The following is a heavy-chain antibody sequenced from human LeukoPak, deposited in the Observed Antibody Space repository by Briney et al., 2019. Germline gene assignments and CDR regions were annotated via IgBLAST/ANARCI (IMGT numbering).Heavy chain of an antibody. CDR3: AKGHSIAARPGDDAFDI. Sequence: GGSLRLSCVASGFTFKSYAMNWVRQAPGKGLDWVSAISGSGGITYYADSVKGRFTISRDNSKNTLYLQMNSLRAEDTAVYYCAKGHSIAARPGDDAFDIWGQGTMVTVSS. D-gene: IGHD6-6*01. J-gene: IGHJ3*02. V-gene: IGHV3-23*01. CDR2: ISGSGGIT. CDR1: GFTFKSYA.